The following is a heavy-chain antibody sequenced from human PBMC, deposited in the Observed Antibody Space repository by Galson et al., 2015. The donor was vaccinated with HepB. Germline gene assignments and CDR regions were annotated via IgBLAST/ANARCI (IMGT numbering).Heavy chain of an antibody. CDR2: IIPIFGTA. CDR1: GGTFSSYA. D-gene: IGHD6-13*01. V-gene: IGHV1-69*13. CDR3: ARPAVDSSSWYYFQH. J-gene: IGHJ1*01. Sequence: SVKVSCKASGGTFSSYAISWVRLAPGQGLEWMGGIIPIFGTANYAQKFQGRVTIAADESTSTAYMELSSLRSEDTAVYYCARPAVDSSSWYYFQHWGQGTLVTVSS.